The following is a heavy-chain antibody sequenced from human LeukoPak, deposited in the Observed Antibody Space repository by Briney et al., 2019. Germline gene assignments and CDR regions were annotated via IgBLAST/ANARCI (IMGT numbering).Heavy chain of an antibody. J-gene: IGHJ6*03. CDR3: ARAAAAAGTNRSLVYYYYYMDV. CDR1: GYTFTSYT. CDR2: INAGNGNT. Sequence: ASVKVSCKASGYTFTSYTIHWVRQAPGQRLEWMGWINAGNGNTKYSQEFQDRVTITRDTSASTAYMELSSLRSEDTAVYYCARAAAAAGTNRSLVYYYYYMDVWGKGTTVTISS. V-gene: IGHV1-3*03. D-gene: IGHD6-13*01.